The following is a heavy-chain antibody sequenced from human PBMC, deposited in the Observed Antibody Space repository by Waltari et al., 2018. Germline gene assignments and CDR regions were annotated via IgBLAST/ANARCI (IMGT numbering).Heavy chain of an antibody. Sequence: EVQLVESGGGLIQPGGSLRLPCEVSGFTVSNHYIGWVRQAPGKGLEWVSVIYSGGDTYDADAVRGRFTISRDNSKNTLYLQMNSLRVEDTALYYCATWTGGSLGAFDNWGQGTMVTVSS. D-gene: IGHD7-27*01. J-gene: IGHJ3*02. CDR2: IYSGGDT. CDR3: ATWTGGSLGAFDN. V-gene: IGHV3-53*01. CDR1: GFTVSNHY.